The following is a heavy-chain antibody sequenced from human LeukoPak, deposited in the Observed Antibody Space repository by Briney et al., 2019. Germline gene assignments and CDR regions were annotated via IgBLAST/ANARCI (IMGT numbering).Heavy chain of an antibody. J-gene: IGHJ4*02. CDR3: ARTTSQSIVAAGDY. Sequence: GASVKVSCKASGYTFTSYGISWVRQAPGQGLEWMGGIIPMFGAANYAQKFQGRVTFTADKSTDTVYMDLSSLTSEDTAVYYCARTTSQSIVAAGDYWGQGTLVIVSS. V-gene: IGHV1-69*06. CDR2: IIPMFGAA. CDR1: GYTFTSYG. D-gene: IGHD2-15*01.